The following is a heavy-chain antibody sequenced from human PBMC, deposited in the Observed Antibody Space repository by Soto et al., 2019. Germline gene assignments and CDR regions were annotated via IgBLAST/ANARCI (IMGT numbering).Heavy chain of an antibody. CDR3: ARHNITMTRTWLDP. CDR1: GGSISSSSYY. Sequence: PSETLSLTCTVSGGSISSSSYYWGWIRQPPGKGLEWIGSIYYSGSTYYNPSLKSRVTISVDTSKNQFSLKLSSVTAADTAVYYSARHNITMTRTWLDPWGQGTLVTVSS. J-gene: IGHJ5*02. CDR2: IYYSGST. V-gene: IGHV4-39*01. D-gene: IGHD3-22*01.